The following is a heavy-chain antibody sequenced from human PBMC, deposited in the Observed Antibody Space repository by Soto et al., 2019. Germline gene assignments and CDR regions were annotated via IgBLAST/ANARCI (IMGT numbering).Heavy chain of an antibody. CDR1: GGSISSYY. CDR3: ARHSRTKLGYGDSRHFDY. CDR2: IYYSGST. J-gene: IGHJ4*02. V-gene: IGHV4-59*08. D-gene: IGHD4-17*01. Sequence: QVQLQESGPGLVKPSETLSLTCTVSGGSISSYYWSWIRQPPGKGLEWIGYIYYSGSTNYNPSLKSRVTISVDTSKNQFSLKLSSVTAADTAVYYCARHSRTKLGYGDSRHFDYWGQGTLVTVSS.